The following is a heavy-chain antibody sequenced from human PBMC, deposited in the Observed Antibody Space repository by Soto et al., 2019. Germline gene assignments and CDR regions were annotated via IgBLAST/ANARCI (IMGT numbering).Heavy chain of an antibody. J-gene: IGHJ6*02. D-gene: IGHD3-3*01. CDR3: ARGTYYDFWSGYSTDYYYGMDV. V-gene: IGHV1-69*01. Sequence: QVQLVQSGAEVKKPGSSVKVSCKAAGGTFSSYAISWVRQAPGQGLEWMGGIIPIFGTANYAQKFQGRVTITADESTSTAYMELSSLRSEDTAVYYCARGTYYDFWSGYSTDYYYGMDVWGQGTTVTVSS. CDR2: IIPIFGTA. CDR1: GGTFSSYA.